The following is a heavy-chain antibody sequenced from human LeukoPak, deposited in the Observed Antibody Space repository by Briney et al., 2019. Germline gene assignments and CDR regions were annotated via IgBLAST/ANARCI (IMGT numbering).Heavy chain of an antibody. CDR2: IYSGGST. V-gene: IGHV3-53*01. D-gene: IGHD6-13*01. CDR3: ASLPYSSSWFDS. Sequence: GGSLRLSCAASGFTVSSNYMSWVRQAPGKGLEWVSVIYSGGSTYYADSVKGRFTISRDNSKNTLYLQMNSLRAEDTAVYYCASLPYSSSWFDSWGQGTLVTVSS. J-gene: IGHJ5*01. CDR1: GFTVSSNY.